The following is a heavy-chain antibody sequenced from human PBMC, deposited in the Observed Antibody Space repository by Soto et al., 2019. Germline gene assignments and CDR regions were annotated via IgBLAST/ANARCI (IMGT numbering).Heavy chain of an antibody. D-gene: IGHD2-8*01. Sequence: EVQLVQSGAEVKKPGESLRISCKGSGYSFTSYWISWVRQMPGKGLEWMGRIDPSDSYTNYSPSFQGHVTISADKSISTAYLQWSSLKASDTAMYYCARHNGPHDNPIVLMVYADTNWFDPWGQGTLVTVSS. CDR2: IDPSDSYT. V-gene: IGHV5-10-1*03. CDR1: GYSFTSYW. J-gene: IGHJ5*02. CDR3: ARHNGPHDNPIVLMVYADTNWFDP.